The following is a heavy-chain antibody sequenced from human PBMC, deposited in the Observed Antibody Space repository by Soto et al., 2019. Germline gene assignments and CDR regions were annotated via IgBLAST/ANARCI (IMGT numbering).Heavy chain of an antibody. CDR2: INHSGST. Sequence: KTSETLSLTCAVYGGSFSGYYWSWIRQPPGKGLEWIGEINHSGSTNYNPSLKSRVTISVDTSKNQFSLKLSSVTAADTAVYYCARGWPVHGERGYYYYYGMDVWGQVPPVPVSS. CDR3: ARGWPVHGERGYYYYYGMDV. V-gene: IGHV4-34*01. D-gene: IGHD4-17*01. J-gene: IGHJ6*02. CDR1: GGSFSGYY.